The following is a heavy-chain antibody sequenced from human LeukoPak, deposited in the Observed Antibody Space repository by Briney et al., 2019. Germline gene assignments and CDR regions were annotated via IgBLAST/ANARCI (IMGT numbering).Heavy chain of an antibody. J-gene: IGHJ5*02. CDR1: GGSCSGYY. V-gene: IGHV4-34*01. D-gene: IGHD3-22*01. CDR3: ARASMIVAFDP. Sequence: SETLSLTCAVYGGSCSGYYWSWIRQPPGKGLEWIGEINHSGSTNYNPSLTSRVTISVDTSKNQFSLKLSSVTAADTAVYYCARASMIVAFDPWGQGTLVTVSS. CDR2: INHSGST.